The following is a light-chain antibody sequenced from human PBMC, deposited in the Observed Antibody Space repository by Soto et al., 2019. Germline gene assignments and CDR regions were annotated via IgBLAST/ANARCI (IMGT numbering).Light chain of an antibody. V-gene: IGLV2-14*01. CDR1: SRHLGAYNY. CDR2: EVS. CDR3: SSYTSSRTLV. J-gene: IGLJ1*01. Sequence: QSVLAQPASVSRSPGQSITISCTGTSRHLGAYNYVSCYQQHPGKAPKLMIYEVSNRPSGVSHRFSGSTSDNTASLTISGLQTDDEADYYCSSYTSSRTLVFGTGTKVTVL.